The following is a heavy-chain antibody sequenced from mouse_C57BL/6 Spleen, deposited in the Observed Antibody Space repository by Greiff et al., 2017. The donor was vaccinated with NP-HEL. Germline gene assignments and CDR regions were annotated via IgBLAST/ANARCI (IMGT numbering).Heavy chain of an antibody. D-gene: IGHD2-1*01. CDR1: GYTFTSYG. CDR2: IYPRSGNT. CDR3: ARIGGNPAWFAY. V-gene: IGHV1-81*01. Sequence: QVQLKESGAELARPGASVKLSCKASGYTFTSYGISWVKQRPGQGLEWIGEIYPRSGNTYYNEKFKGKATLTADKSSSTAYMELRSLTSEDSAVYFCARIGGNPAWFAYWGQGTLVTVSA. J-gene: IGHJ3*01.